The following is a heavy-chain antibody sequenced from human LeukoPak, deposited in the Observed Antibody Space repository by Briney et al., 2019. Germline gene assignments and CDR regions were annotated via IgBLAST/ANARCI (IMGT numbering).Heavy chain of an antibody. V-gene: IGHV3-9*03. CDR3: AKGTYYDFWSGYSFDP. CDR1: GFTLDDYA. Sequence: GGSLRLSCAASGFTLDDYAMHWVRQAPGKGLEWVSGISWNSGNIGYADSVKGRFTISRDNAKKSLYLQMNSLRAEDMALYYCAKGTYYDFWSGYSFDPWGQGTLVTASS. D-gene: IGHD3-3*01. CDR2: ISWNSGNI. J-gene: IGHJ5*02.